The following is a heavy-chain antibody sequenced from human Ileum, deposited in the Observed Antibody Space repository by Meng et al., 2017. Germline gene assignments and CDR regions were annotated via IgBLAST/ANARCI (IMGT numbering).Heavy chain of an antibody. CDR2: IIPIFGTA. CDR3: ARAGIVVVTAMTD. CDR1: GGTFSSYA. Sequence: SAKVSCKASGGTFSSYAISWVRQAPGQGLEWMGGIIPIFGTANYAQKFQGRVTITTDESTSTAYMELSSLRSEDTAVYYCARAGIVVVTAMTDWGQGTLVNGAS. D-gene: IGHD2-21*02. V-gene: IGHV1-69*05. J-gene: IGHJ4*02.